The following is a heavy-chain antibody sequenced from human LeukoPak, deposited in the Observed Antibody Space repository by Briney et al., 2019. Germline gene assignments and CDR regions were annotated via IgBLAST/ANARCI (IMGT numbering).Heavy chain of an antibody. CDR1: GFTFSSYA. CDR3: AKRTMSAFDS. Sequence: GGSLRLSCAASGFTFSSYAMSWVRPGPGKGLEWVSAISGSGGSTYYADSVKGRFTISRDNSKNVVYLQMNSLTVEDAATYYCAKRTMSAFDSWGQGTLLIVSS. V-gene: IGHV3-23*01. CDR2: ISGSGGST. J-gene: IGHJ4*02.